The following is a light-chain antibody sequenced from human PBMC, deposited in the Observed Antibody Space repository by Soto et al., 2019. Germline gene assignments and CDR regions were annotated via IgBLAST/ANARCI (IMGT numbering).Light chain of an antibody. CDR2: GAS. V-gene: IGKV3-15*01. J-gene: IGKJ1*01. CDR1: QSVSSN. Sequence: EIVMTQSPATLSVSPGQRATLSCRASQSVSSNSAGYQQKPGQAPRLLIYGASTRATGIPARFSGSGSGTEFTLTISSLQSEDFAVYYCQQYNNWPRTFGQGTKVEIK. CDR3: QQYNNWPRT.